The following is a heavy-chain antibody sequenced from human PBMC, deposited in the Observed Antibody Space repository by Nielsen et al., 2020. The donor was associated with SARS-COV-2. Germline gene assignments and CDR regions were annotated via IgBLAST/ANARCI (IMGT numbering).Heavy chain of an antibody. J-gene: IGHJ4*02. CDR1: GFTFSSYA. V-gene: IGHV3-23*01. D-gene: IGHD2-21*02. Sequence: GESLKISCAASGFTFSSYAMNWVRQAPGKGLEWVSVISDSGDSAYYADSVKGRFTISRDNSKNTVYIQMNSLRAEDTAVYYCAKENCGGDDCWVDYWGQGTLVTVSS. CDR3: AKENCGGDDCWVDY. CDR2: ISDSGDSA.